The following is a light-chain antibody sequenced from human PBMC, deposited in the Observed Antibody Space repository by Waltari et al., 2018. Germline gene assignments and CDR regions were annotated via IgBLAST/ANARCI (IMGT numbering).Light chain of an antibody. V-gene: IGKV3-20*01. CDR1: QTIRTTY. J-gene: IGKJ4*01. Sequence: EIVLTQSPGTLSLSPGEGATLSCRTSQTIRTTYLAWYQQTPGQAPTLLIYGTFSRATVIPDRFTGSGSGTDFSLTISSLEAEDFATYYCQQYDISPLTFGGGTKVEIK. CDR2: GTF. CDR3: QQYDISPLT.